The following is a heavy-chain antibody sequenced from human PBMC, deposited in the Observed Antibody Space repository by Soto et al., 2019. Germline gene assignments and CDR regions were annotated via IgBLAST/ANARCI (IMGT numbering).Heavy chain of an antibody. D-gene: IGHD3-22*01. J-gene: IGHJ3*01. CDR3: ATPVSSGYQAFEV. Sequence: QLQLQESGPGLVKPSETLSLTCTVSGGSIISSSYYWGWIRQPPGKGLEWIGSIYSSGSTYYNPCLKSRVTISVDTSKNQFSLRLSSVTAADTAVHYCATPVSSGYQAFEVWGQGTMVTVSS. CDR2: IYSSGST. V-gene: IGHV4-39*01. CDR1: GGSIISSSYY.